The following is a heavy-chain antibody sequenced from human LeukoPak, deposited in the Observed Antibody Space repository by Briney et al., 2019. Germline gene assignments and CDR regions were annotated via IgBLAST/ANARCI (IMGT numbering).Heavy chain of an antibody. Sequence: ASVKVSCKASGYTFTSYGIRWVRQAPGQGLEWMGWISAYNGNTDYAQKLQGRVTMTTDTSTSTACMELGSLRSDDTAVYYCARVGAATGIPFSWFDPWGQGTLVTVSS. CDR1: GYTFTSYG. CDR2: ISAYNGNT. D-gene: IGHD6-13*01. V-gene: IGHV1-18*01. J-gene: IGHJ5*02. CDR3: ARVGAATGIPFSWFDP.